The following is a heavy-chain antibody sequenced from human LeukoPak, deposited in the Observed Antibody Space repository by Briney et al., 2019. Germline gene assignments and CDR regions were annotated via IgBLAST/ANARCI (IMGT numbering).Heavy chain of an antibody. V-gene: IGHV4-59*01. D-gene: IGHD1-20*01. CDR1: GGSISSYY. Sequence: SETLSLTCTVSGGSISSYYWSWIRQPPGKGLEWIGYIYYSGSTNYNPSLKSRVTISVDTSKNQFSLKLSSVTAADTAVYYCARERNGITGSYDYWGQGTLVTVSS. CDR2: IYYSGST. CDR3: ARERNGITGSYDY. J-gene: IGHJ4*02.